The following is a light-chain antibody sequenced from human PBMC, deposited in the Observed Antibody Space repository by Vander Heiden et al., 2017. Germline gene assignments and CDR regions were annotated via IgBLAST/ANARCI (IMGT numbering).Light chain of an antibody. CDR3: LQRDNWPWT. J-gene: IGKJ1*01. Sequence: EIVLTQSPATLSLFPGEGATLSCRASQSVSSSLAWYQQKPGQAPRLLSYGASNRATGIPARFSGSGSGRDFILTITILEPEDFAVYYCLQRDNWPWTFGQGTKVEI. V-gene: IGKV3-11*02. CDR2: GAS. CDR1: QSVSSS.